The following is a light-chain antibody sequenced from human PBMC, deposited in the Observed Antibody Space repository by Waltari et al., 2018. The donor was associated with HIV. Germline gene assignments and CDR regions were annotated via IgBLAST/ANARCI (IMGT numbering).Light chain of an antibody. CDR2: RNK. V-gene: IGLV1-47*01. CDR3: ATWDDSLSGVV. J-gene: IGLJ2*01. Sequence: QSVLTQPPSASATPGQRVPISHSGRSPNIANYPVYWYQQLPGATPKVLIFRNKRRPSGVPDRFSGSKSGTSASLAISGLRSEDEADYYCATWDDSLSGVVFGGGTKLTVL. CDR1: SPNIANYP.